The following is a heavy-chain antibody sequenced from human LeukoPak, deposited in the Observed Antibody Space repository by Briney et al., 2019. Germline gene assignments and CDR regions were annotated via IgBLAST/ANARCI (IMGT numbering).Heavy chain of an antibody. D-gene: IGHD3-10*01. J-gene: IGHJ5*02. CDR1: GGSISSSSYY. Sequence: SETLSLTCTVSGGSISSSSYYWGWIRQPPGKGLEWIGSIYYSGSTYYNPSLKSRVTISVDTSKNQFSLKLSSVTAADTAVYYCARDQSYYGSGWFDPWGQGTLVTVSS. CDR2: IYYSGST. V-gene: IGHV4-39*07. CDR3: ARDQSYYGSGWFDP.